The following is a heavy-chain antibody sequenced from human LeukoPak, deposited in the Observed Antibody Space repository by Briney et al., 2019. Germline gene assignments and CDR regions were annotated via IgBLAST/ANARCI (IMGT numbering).Heavy chain of an antibody. CDR3: ARVIAAAEGAFDI. D-gene: IGHD6-13*01. J-gene: IGHJ3*02. CDR2: IYYSGST. V-gene: IGHV4-31*03. CDR1: GGSISSGGYY. Sequence: KSSQTLSLTCTVSGGSISSGGYYWSWIRQHPGKGLEWIGYIYYSGSTSYNPSLKSRLTLSVDTSKNQFSLNLSSVTAADTAVYYCARVIAAAEGAFDIWGQGTMVTVS.